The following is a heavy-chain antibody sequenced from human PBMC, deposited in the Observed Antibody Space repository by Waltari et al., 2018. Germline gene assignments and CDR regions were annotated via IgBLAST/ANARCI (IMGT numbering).Heavy chain of an antibody. J-gene: IGHJ4*03. CDR2: IYYSGST. CDR1: GGSISSGGYY. V-gene: IGHV4-31*03. D-gene: IGHD6-19*01. Sequence: QVQLQESGPGLVKPSQTLSLTCTVSGGSISSGGYYWSWIRQHPGKGLEWIGYIYYSGSTYYNPALKRGVTSPVATSKDPFYLKLSPVTGADTAVYYCATTPGIAGAAPRYYFDYWGQGTMVTVSS. CDR3: ATTPGIAGAAPRYYFDY.